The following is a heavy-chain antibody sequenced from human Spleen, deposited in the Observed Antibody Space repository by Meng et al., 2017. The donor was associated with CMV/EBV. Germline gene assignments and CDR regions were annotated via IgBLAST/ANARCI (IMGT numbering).Heavy chain of an antibody. J-gene: IGHJ3*02. Sequence: ASVKVSCKSSGGTFSNYIVSWVRQAPGQGLEWMGRINPDGGTTTYSQKFQGGVTLTSDTSTNTVYMELSRLRYEDTAVYYCARDLVGYDAFDIWGQGTMVTVSS. V-gene: IGHV1-46*01. CDR1: GGTFSNYI. CDR3: ARDLVGYDAFDI. D-gene: IGHD3-22*01. CDR2: INPDGGTT.